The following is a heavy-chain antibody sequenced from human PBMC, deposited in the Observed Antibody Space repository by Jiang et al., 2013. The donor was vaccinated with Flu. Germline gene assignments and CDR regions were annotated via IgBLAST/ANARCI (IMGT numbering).Heavy chain of an antibody. J-gene: IGHJ6*02. CDR2: IYYSGST. D-gene: IGHD2-2*01. Sequence: LLKPSETLSLTCTVSGGSISSSSYYWGWIRQPPGKGLEWIGSIYYSGSTYYNPSLKSRVTISVDTSKNQFSLKLSSVTATDTAVYYCARRYCSSTSCPRYGMDVWGQGTTVTVSS. CDR3: ARRYCSSTSCPRYGMDV. V-gene: IGHV4-39*01. CDR1: GGSISSSSYY.